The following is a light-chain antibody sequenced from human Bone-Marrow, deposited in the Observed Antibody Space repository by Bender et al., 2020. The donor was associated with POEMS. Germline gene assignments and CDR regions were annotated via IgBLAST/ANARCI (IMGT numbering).Light chain of an antibody. CDR1: SSDIGSNNF. CDR2: EVT. J-gene: IGLJ2*01. V-gene: IGLV2-8*01. Sequence: QSALTQPPSASGSPGQSVTISCTGTSSDIGSNNFVSWYRQLPGKAPKLLIYEVTKRPSGVPDRFSGSKSGNTASLTVSGLQSEDEGDYYCSSYAGRRNFVVFGGGTKVTVL. CDR3: SSYAGRRNFVV.